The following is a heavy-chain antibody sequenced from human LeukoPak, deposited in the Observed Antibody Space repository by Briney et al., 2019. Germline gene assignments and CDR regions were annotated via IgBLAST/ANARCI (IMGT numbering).Heavy chain of an antibody. CDR1: GGSFSGYY. CDR2: INHSGST. D-gene: IGHD2-2*01. J-gene: IGHJ4*02. Sequence: PSETLSLTCAVYGGSFSGYYWSWIRQPPGKGLEWIGEINHSGSTNYNPSLKSRVTISVDTSKNQFSLKLSSVTAADTAVYYCARAPHCSSTSCYSPRLVAGGGHFDYWGQGTLVTVSS. CDR3: ARAPHCSSTSCYSPRLVAGGGHFDY. V-gene: IGHV4-34*01.